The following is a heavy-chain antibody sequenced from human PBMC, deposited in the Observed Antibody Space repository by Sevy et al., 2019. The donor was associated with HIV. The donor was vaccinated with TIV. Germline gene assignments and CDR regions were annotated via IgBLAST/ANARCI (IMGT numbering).Heavy chain of an antibody. D-gene: IGHD6-6*01. J-gene: IGHJ6*02. Sequence: GESLKISCAASGFTFSSYAMHWVRQAPGKGLEWVAVISYDGSNKYYADSVKGRFTISRDNSKNTLYLQMNSLRAEDTAVYYCARGARPDYYYYCGMDVWGQGTTVTVSS. CDR1: GFTFSSYA. V-gene: IGHV3-30*04. CDR2: ISYDGSNK. CDR3: ARGARPDYYYYCGMDV.